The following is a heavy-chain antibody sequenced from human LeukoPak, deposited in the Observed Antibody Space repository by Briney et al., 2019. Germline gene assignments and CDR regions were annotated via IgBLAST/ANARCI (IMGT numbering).Heavy chain of an antibody. D-gene: IGHD3-10*01. J-gene: IGHJ5*02. CDR2: INPNSGGT. CDR1: GYTFTGYY. CDR3: ARRPMVRGVIYWFDP. V-gene: IGHV1-2*02. Sequence: GASVKVSCKASGYTFTGYYMHWVRQAPGQGLEWMGWINPNSGGTNYAQKFQGRVTMTRDTSISTAYMELSRLRSDDTAVYYCARRPMVRGVIYWFDPWGQGTLVTVSS.